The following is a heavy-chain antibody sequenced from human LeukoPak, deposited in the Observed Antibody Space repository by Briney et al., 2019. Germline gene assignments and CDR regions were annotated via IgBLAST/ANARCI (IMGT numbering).Heavy chain of an antibody. CDR1: GYSFNSQG. J-gene: IGHJ3*01. V-gene: IGHV7-4-1*02. CDR2: INTDSGNP. Sequence: ASVKVSCKASGYSFNSQGMNWVRQAPGQGLEWMGWINTDSGNPTYAQGFTGRFVFSLDSAVSTAYLQISNLMPEDTGKYYCVKEISRFDLWGQGTMVTVSS. CDR3: VKEISRFDL.